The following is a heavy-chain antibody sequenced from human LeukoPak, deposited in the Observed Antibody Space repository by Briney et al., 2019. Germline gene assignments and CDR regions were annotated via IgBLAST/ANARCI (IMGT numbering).Heavy chain of an antibody. Sequence: ASVKVSCKASGYTFASYDFNWVRQAPGQGPEWIGWMNPNSGTTGYAQKFQGRVTMTRDTSISTAYMELSSLRSEDTAVYYCATERCSGGSCYVVYWGQGTLVTVSS. D-gene: IGHD2-15*01. CDR2: MNPNSGTT. CDR3: ATERCSGGSCYVVY. J-gene: IGHJ4*02. V-gene: IGHV1-8*01. CDR1: GYTFASYD.